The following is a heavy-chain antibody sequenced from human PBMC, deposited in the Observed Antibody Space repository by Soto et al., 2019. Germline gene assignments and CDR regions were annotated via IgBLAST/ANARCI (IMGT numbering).Heavy chain of an antibody. CDR3: AADRWRGPGDAFDI. J-gene: IGHJ3*02. V-gene: IGHV1-58*02. CDR2: IVVGSGNT. Sequence: ASVKVSCKASGFTFTSSAMQWVRQARGQRLEWIGWIVVGSGNTNYAQKFQERVTITRDMSTSTAYMELSSLRSEDTAVYYCAADRWRGPGDAFDIWGQGTMVTVSS. D-gene: IGHD2-15*01. CDR1: GFTFTSSA.